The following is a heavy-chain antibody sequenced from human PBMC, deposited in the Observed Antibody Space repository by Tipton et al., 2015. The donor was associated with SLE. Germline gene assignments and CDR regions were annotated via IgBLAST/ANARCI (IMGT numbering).Heavy chain of an antibody. V-gene: IGHV4-39*07. CDR1: GGSISSNNYY. J-gene: IGHJ4*02. D-gene: IGHD5-18*01. Sequence: TLSLTCTVSGGSISSNNYYWGWIRQPPGKGLEWIGSISYSGSTHYNPSLKSRVTISVDTSKNQFSLKLSSVTAADTAVYYCAREEGYGQGYWGQGTLVTVSS. CDR3: AREEGYGQGY. CDR2: ISYSGST.